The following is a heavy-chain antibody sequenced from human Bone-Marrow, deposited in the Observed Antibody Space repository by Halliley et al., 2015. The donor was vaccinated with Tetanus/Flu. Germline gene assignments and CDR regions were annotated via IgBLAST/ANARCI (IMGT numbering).Heavy chain of an antibody. J-gene: IGHJ6*02. CDR2: IYYSGSP. D-gene: IGHD1-1*01. V-gene: IGHV4-31*02. Sequence: LEWIGFIYYSGSPYYNPSLRGRLSLSVDTSKNHFSLKLTSVTAADTAFYYCARAGRDSNYGMDVWGQGTTVTVSS. CDR3: ARAGRDSNYGMDV.